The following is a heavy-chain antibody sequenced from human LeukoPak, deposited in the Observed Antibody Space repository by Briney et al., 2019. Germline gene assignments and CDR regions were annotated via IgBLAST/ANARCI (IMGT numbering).Heavy chain of an antibody. V-gene: IGHV3-7*01. D-gene: IGHD6-6*01. J-gene: IGHJ4*02. CDR2: IKEDGSVK. Sequence: AGGSLRLSCAASGFTFRNYWMSRVRQAPGKGLEWVANIKEDGSVKYYVDSVKGRFTISRDNAKNSVYLQMNSLRAEDTAVYYCARIGYSSSSFDYWGQGILVTVSS. CDR3: ARIGYSSSSFDY. CDR1: GFTFRNYW.